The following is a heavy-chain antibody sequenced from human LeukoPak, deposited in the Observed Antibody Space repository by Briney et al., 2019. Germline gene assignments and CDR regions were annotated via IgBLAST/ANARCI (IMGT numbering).Heavy chain of an antibody. D-gene: IGHD1-7*01. V-gene: IGHV1-24*01. CDR3: ATGAKLELRNYYYYYYMDV. CDR1: GYTLTELS. Sequence: ASVKVSCKVSGYTLTELSMHWVRQAPGKGLGWMGGFYPEDGETIYAQKFQGRVTMTEDTSTDTAYMGPSSLRSEDTAVYYCATGAKLELRNYYYYYYMDVWGKGNTVTVSS. CDR2: FYPEDGET. J-gene: IGHJ6*03.